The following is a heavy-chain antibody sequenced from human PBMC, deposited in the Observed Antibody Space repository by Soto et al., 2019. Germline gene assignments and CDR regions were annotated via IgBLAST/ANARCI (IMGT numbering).Heavy chain of an antibody. V-gene: IGHV3-30-3*01. J-gene: IGHJ4*02. CDR1: GFTFSSYA. D-gene: IGHD2-15*01. Sequence: QVQLVESGGGVVQPGRSLRLSCAASGFTFSSYAMPWVRQAPGKGLEWVADISYDGSNKYYADSVKGRFTISRDNSKNALYLQMNNLRAEDTALYYCARVGVAAHYWGQGTLVTVSS. CDR2: ISYDGSNK. CDR3: ARVGVAAHY.